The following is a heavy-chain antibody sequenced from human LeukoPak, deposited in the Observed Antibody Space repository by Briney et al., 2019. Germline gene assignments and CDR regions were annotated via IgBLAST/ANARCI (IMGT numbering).Heavy chain of an antibody. J-gene: IGHJ4*02. V-gene: IGHV3-23*01. CDR1: GFTFSSYA. CDR3: AKPGDLAVADNYFDY. D-gene: IGHD6-19*01. CDR2: ISGSGGST. Sequence: GGSLRLSCAASGFTFSSYAMSWVRQAPGKGLEWVLAISGSGGSTYYADSVKGRFTISRDNSKNTLYLQMNSLRAEDTAVYYCAKPGDLAVADNYFDYWGQGTLVTVSS.